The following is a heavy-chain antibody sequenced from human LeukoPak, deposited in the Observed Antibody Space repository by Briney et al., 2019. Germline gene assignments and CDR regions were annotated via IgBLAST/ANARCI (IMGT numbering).Heavy chain of an antibody. V-gene: IGHV3-53*01. Sequence: GGSLRLSCAASGFTVSSNYMSCVRQAPGKGLEWVSVIYSGGSTYYADSVKGRFTTPRDISKNTLYLQMNSLRAEDTAVYYCASVNGDGAEYFQHWGQGTLVTVSS. CDR3: ASVNGDGAEYFQH. CDR1: GFTVSSNY. J-gene: IGHJ1*01. D-gene: IGHD2-21*01. CDR2: IYSGGST.